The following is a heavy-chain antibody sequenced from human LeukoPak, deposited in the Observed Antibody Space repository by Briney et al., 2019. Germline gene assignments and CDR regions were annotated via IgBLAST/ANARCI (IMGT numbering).Heavy chain of an antibody. V-gene: IGHV4-30-2*01. CDR2: IYHSGST. Sequence: PSQTLSLTCTVSGGSISGGGYYWSWIRQPPGKGLEWIGYIYHSGSTYYNPSLKSRVTISVDRSKNQFSLKLSSVTAADTAVYYCATSGSSATAFDYWGQGTLVTVSS. CDR3: ATSGSSATAFDY. D-gene: IGHD1-26*01. J-gene: IGHJ4*02. CDR1: GGSISGGGYY.